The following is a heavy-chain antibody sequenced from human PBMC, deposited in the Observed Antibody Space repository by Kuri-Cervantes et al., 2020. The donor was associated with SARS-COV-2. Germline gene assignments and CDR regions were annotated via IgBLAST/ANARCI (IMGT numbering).Heavy chain of an antibody. CDR3: ARDRGRGSPRKYFDY. D-gene: IGHD1-14*01. CDR2: INHSGST. V-gene: IGHV4-34*01. Sequence: GSLRLSCAVYGGSFSGYYWSWIRQPPGKGLEWIGEINHSGSTNYNPSLKSRVTISVDTSKNQFSPKLSSVTAADTAVYYCARDRGRGSPRKYFDYWGQGTLVTVSS. CDR1: GGSFSGYY. J-gene: IGHJ4*02.